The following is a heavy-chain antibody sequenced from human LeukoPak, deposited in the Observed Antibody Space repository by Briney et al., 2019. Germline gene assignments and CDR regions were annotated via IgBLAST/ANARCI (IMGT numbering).Heavy chain of an antibody. J-gene: IGHJ4*02. CDR2: IVASNGST. CDR3: AKGAYDYIEMGYFDY. Sequence: PGGSLRLSCAASGFSISNSAMSWVRQAPGKGLEWVSLIVASNGSTFYADSVKGRFTISRDSSKNTLYLQMNSLRAEDMAVYYCAKGAYDYIEMGYFDYWGQGTLVTVSS. CDR1: GFSISNSA. D-gene: IGHD5-12*01. V-gene: IGHV3-23*01.